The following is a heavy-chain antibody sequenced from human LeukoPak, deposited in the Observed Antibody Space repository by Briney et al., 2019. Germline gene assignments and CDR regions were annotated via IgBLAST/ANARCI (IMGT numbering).Heavy chain of an antibody. CDR3: ARDYCTRGGDCYKEDLFDP. CDR2: ISPYDGDT. V-gene: IGHV1-18*01. D-gene: IGHD2-21*02. J-gene: IGHJ5*02. Sequence: ASVKVSCKASGYTFAIYGISWVRQAPGQGLEWMAWISPYDGDTNYAQNFEGRVTMTTETSTSTAYTELRSLRSDDTAIYYCARDYCTRGGDCYKEDLFDPWGQGTLVTVSS. CDR1: GYTFAIYG.